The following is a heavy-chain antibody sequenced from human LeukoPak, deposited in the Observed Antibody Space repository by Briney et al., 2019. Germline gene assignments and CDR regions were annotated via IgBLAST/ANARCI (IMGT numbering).Heavy chain of an antibody. CDR3: ARQDSNTCGP. J-gene: IGHJ5*02. CDR1: GYTFTSYY. V-gene: IGHV1-2*02. Sequence: ASVKVSCKASGYTFTSYYMHWVRQAPGQGLEWMGWINPNSGDTDYAQIFQGRVTMTRDTSISTAYMELSSPRSDDTAVYYCARQDSNTCGPWGQGTLVTVSS. CDR2: INPNSGDT. D-gene: IGHD2-2*01.